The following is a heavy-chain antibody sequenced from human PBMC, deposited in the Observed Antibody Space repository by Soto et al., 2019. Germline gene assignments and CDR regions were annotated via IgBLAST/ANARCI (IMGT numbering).Heavy chain of an antibody. CDR3: ARGEYFDHNWFDP. D-gene: IGHD3-9*01. J-gene: IGHJ5*02. CDR2: IWYDGSNK. CDR1: GFTFSSYG. Sequence: PGGSLRLSCAASGFTFSSYGMHWVRQAPGKGLEWVAVIWYDGSNKYYADSVKGRFTISRDNSKNTLYLQMNSLRAEDTAVYYCARGEYFDHNWFDPWGQGTLVTVSS. V-gene: IGHV3-33*01.